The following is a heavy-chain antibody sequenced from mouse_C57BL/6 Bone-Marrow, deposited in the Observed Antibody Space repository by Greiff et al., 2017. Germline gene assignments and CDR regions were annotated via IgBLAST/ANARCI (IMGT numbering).Heavy chain of an antibody. CDR3: ARVRFFGYYDSGVWFAY. J-gene: IGHJ3*01. CDR2: IDPSDSET. CDR1: GYTFTSYW. D-gene: IGHD2-4*01. Sequence: QVQLQQPGAELVRPGSSVKLSCKASGYTFTSYWMHWVKQRPIQGLEWIGNIDPSDSETHYNQKFKAKATLTVDKSSNTAYMQLSSLTSEDSSVYYYARVRFFGYYDSGVWFAYWGQGTLVTVSA. V-gene: IGHV1-52*01.